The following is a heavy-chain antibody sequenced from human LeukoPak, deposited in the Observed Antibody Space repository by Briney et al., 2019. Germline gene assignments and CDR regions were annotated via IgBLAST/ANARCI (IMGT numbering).Heavy chain of an antibody. Sequence: PGGSLRLSCAASGFTFSSYAMSWVHQAPGKGLEWVSAISGSGGSTYYADSVKGRFTISRDNSKNTLYLQMNSLRAEDTAVYYCAKPQQLVRLSWFDPWGQGTLVTVSS. D-gene: IGHD6-13*01. V-gene: IGHV3-23*01. CDR3: AKPQQLVRLSWFDP. J-gene: IGHJ5*02. CDR1: GFTFSSYA. CDR2: ISGSGGST.